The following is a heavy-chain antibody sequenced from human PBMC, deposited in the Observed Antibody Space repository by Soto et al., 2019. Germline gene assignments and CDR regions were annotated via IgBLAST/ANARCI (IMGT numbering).Heavy chain of an antibody. D-gene: IGHD3-10*01. Sequence: SETLSLTCTVSRSSISSSSYYWGWIRQPPGKGLEWIATIHYSGRTYYNPSLKSRITISVDTSKNQFSLQLSSVTAADTAVYYCARIYGSGTSYSNYFDFWGQGTLVTVSS. CDR1: RSSISSSSYY. J-gene: IGHJ4*02. CDR3: ARIYGSGTSYSNYFDF. V-gene: IGHV4-39*01. CDR2: IHYSGRT.